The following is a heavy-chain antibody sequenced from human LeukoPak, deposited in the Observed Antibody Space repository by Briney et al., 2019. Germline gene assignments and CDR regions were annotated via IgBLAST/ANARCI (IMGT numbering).Heavy chain of an antibody. J-gene: IGHJ4*02. CDR1: GFTFSSYS. D-gene: IGHD6-19*01. Sequence: GGSLRLSCAASGFTFSSYSMNWVRQAPGKGLEWVSSISSSSSYIYYADSVKGRFTITRDNAKNSLYLQMNSLRAEDTAVYYCARDKQWLLLDYWGQGTLVTVSS. CDR3: ARDKQWLLLDY. V-gene: IGHV3-21*01. CDR2: ISSSSSYI.